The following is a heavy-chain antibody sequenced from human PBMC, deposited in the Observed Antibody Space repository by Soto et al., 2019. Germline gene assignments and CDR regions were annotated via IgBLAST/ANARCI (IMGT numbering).Heavy chain of an antibody. D-gene: IGHD1-26*01. CDR1: GFTFSSYA. J-gene: IGHJ5*02. Sequence: EVQLLESGGGLVQPGGSLRLSCAASGFTFSSYAMSWVRQAPGKGLEWVSVISGSGNSTNYADSVKGRFTISRDNSKNTLYLQMNSLRAEDPAVYYCAKDGWELLRGFDPWGQGTLVTVSS. V-gene: IGHV3-23*01. CDR3: AKDGWELLRGFDP. CDR2: ISGSGNST.